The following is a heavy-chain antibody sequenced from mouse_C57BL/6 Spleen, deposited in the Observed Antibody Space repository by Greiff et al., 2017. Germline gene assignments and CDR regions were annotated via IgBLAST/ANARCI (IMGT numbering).Heavy chain of an antibody. D-gene: IGHD2-4*01. Sequence: VQLQQSGPELVKPGASVKISCKASGYAFSSSWMNWVKQRPGKGLEWIGRIYPGDGDTNYNGKFKGKATLTADKSSSTAYMQLSSLTSEDSAVYFCARDYDYDPYYAMDYWGQGTSVTVSS. CDR3: ARDYDYDPYYAMDY. CDR1: GYAFSSSW. CDR2: IYPGDGDT. J-gene: IGHJ4*01. V-gene: IGHV1-82*01.